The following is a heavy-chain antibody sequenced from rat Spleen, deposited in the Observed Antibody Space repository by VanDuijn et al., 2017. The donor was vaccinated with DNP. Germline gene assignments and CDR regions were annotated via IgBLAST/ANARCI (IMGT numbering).Heavy chain of an antibody. V-gene: IGHV5-20*01. Sequence: EVHLVVSGGGLVQPGRSLKLSCAVSGLTFSDYYMAWVRQAPTKGLEWVASVSYDGFSTYYRDSVKDRFTISRDNAKSNHYLQMDSLRSEDTATYYCTKHWYGSFNYWGQGVMVTISP. J-gene: IGHJ2*01. D-gene: IGHD1-8*01. CDR1: GLTFSDYY. CDR3: TKHWYGSFNY. CDR2: VSYDGFST.